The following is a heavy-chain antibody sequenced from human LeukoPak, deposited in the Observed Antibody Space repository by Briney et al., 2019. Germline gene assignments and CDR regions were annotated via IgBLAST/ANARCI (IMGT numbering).Heavy chain of an antibody. D-gene: IGHD3-22*01. J-gene: IGHJ3*02. CDR1: GFTVSSNY. CDR2: IYSGGST. CDR3: ARDRTDYYDSSGYYFEVGYHAFDI. Sequence: GGSLRLSCAASGFTVSSNYMSWVRQAPGKGLEWVSVIYSGGSTYYADSVKGRFTISRDNAKNSLYLQMNSLRAEDTAVYYCARDRTDYYDSSGYYFEVGYHAFDIWGQGTMVTVSS. V-gene: IGHV3-66*01.